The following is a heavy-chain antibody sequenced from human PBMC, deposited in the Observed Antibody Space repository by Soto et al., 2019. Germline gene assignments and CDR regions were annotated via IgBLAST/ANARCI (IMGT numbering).Heavy chain of an antibody. CDR1: GFTFSSSW. CDR3: ARGWGSPDP. Sequence: PGGSLRLSCAASGFTFSSSWMHWVRQAPGKGLVWVSRVSGDGGSTYYADSVKGRVTISRDNSINTLYLQMDSLRVEDTALYYCARGWGSPDPWGPGTLVTVSS. D-gene: IGHD7-27*01. CDR2: VSGDGGST. V-gene: IGHV3-74*01. J-gene: IGHJ5*02.